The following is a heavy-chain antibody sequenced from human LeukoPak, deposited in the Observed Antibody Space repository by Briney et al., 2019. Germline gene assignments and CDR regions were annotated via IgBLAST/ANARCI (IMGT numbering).Heavy chain of an antibody. J-gene: IGHJ5*02. V-gene: IGHV4-38-2*01. CDR3: ARGRSDWFDP. CDR1: GYSISSGYY. CDR2: IYHSGST. Sequence: ASETLSLTCAVSGYSISSGYYWGWIRQPPGKGLEWIGSIYHSGSTHYNPSLKSRVTISVDTSKNQFSLKLSSVTAADTAVYYCARGRSDWFDPWGQGTLVTVSS.